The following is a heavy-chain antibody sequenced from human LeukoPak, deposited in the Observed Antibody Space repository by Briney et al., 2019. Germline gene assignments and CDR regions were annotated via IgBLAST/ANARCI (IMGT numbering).Heavy chain of an antibody. Sequence: SVKVSCKASGGTFSSYAISWVRQAPGQGLEWMGGIIPIFGTANYAQKFQGRVTITADKSTSTAYMELSSLRSEDTAVYYCARESRIVGATVNWGQGTLVTVSS. D-gene: IGHD1-26*01. CDR1: GGTFSSYA. CDR3: ARESRIVGATVN. V-gene: IGHV1-69*06. CDR2: IIPIFGTA. J-gene: IGHJ4*02.